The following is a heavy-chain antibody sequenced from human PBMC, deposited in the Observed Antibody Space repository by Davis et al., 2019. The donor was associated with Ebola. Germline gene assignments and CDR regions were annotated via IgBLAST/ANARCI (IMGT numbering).Heavy chain of an antibody. D-gene: IGHD2-8*02. J-gene: IGHJ6*02. CDR3: ARNEVYCTGSVCYTGIGYYYYGMDV. CDR2: MNPNSGNT. V-gene: IGHV1-8*02. CDR1: GYTFTSYG. Sequence: ASVQVSCKASGYTFTSYGINWVRQATAQGLQWMGWMNPNSGNTGYAQKSQGRVTMTRNTSISTAYMQLSSLRSEDTAVYYCARNEVYCTGSVCYTGIGYYYYGMDVWGQGTTVTVSS.